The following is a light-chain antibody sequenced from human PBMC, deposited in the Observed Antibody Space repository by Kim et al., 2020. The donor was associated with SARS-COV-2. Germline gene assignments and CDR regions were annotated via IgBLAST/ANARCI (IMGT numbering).Light chain of an antibody. CDR3: QAWDSSTAV. J-gene: IGLJ3*02. Sequence: VSPGQTATITCSGDKVADKFACWYQPKPGTSPVVVIYQDNRRPGEIPERFSSSKSGNTTSLTISGTPAIDEADYCCQAWDSSTAVFGGGTQLTVL. CDR1: KVADKF. V-gene: IGLV3-1*01. CDR2: QDN.